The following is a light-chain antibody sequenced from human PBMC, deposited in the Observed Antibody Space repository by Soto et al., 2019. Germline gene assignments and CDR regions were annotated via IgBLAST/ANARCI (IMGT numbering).Light chain of an antibody. CDR2: DAS. J-gene: IGKJ1*01. CDR1: QNVNSW. CDR3: QRYNSNART. Sequence: DIQMTQSPSTLSASVGDRVTITCRASQNVNSWVAWYQQKPGKAPKFLIYDASNLESGVPSRFSGRRSGTDFTLTISSLQPDDFATYYCQRYNSNARTFGQGARV. V-gene: IGKV1-5*01.